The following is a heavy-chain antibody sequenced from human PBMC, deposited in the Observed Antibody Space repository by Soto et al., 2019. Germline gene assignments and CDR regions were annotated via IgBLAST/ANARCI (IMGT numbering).Heavy chain of an antibody. J-gene: IGHJ5*02. CDR3: DKRGTTGTDYYDWSDP. D-gene: IGHD3-22*01. V-gene: IGHV3-30*18. Sequence: QVQLVESGGGVVQPGRSQRLSCVVSGFSFSSYGMHWVRQAPGKGLEWVAVISYDGTKKSYADSVKGRFTISRDNSQNALYLEMNSLRVEDTAVYFCDKRGTTGTDYYDWSDPWGQGTLVTVSS. CDR2: ISYDGTKK. CDR1: GFSFSSYG.